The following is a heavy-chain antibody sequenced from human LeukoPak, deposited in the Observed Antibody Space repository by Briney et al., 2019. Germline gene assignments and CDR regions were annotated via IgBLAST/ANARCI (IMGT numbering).Heavy chain of an antibody. Sequence: SQTLSLTCAVSGGSISSGGYSWSWIRQPPGKGLEWIGYIYHSGSTYYNPSLKSRVTISVDRSKNQFSLKLSSVTAADTAVYYCARLTNGNPGDYWGQGTLVTVSS. CDR1: GGSISSGGYS. J-gene: IGHJ4*02. D-gene: IGHD2-8*01. CDR2: IYHSGST. V-gene: IGHV4-30-2*01. CDR3: ARLTNGNPGDY.